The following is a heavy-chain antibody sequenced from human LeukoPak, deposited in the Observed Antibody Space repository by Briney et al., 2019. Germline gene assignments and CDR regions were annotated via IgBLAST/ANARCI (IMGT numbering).Heavy chain of an antibody. CDR1: GFTFSGYS. D-gene: IGHD3-9*01. CDR2: ISSSSSTI. J-gene: IGHJ1*01. CDR3: ARDILTGSQSRFQH. V-gene: IGHV3-48*04. Sequence: GALRLSCAASGFTFSGYSMTWVRQAPGKGLEGVSYISSSSSTIYYADSVKGRFTISRDNAKNSLYLQMNSLRAEDTAVYYCARDILTGSQSRFQHWGQGTLVTVSS.